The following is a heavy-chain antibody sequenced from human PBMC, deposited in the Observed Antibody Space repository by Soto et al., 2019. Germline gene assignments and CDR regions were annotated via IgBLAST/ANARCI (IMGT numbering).Heavy chain of an antibody. V-gene: IGHV3-9*01. D-gene: IGHD6-13*01. CDR3: AKDRRYRRSSWAFQH. J-gene: IGHJ1*01. CDR2: ISWNSGSI. CDR1: GFTFDDYA. Sequence: EVQLVESGGGLVQPGRSLRLSCAASGFTFDDYAMHWVRQAPGKGLEWVSGISWNSGSIGYADSVKGRFTISRDNAKNSLYLQMNSLRAEDTALYYCAKDRRYRRSSWAFQHWGQGTLVTVSS.